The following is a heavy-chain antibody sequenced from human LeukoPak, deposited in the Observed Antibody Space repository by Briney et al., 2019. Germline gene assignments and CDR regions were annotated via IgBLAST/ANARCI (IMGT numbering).Heavy chain of an antibody. CDR1: GGSISSYY. CDR2: IYYSGST. D-gene: IGHD2-15*01. Sequence: SETLSLTCTVSGGSISSYYWSWIRQPPGKGLEWIGYIYYSGSTNYTPSLKSRVTISVDTSKNQFSLKLSSVTAADTAVYYCARVVAATTYFDYWGQGTLVTVSS. V-gene: IGHV4-59*01. CDR3: ARVVAATTYFDY. J-gene: IGHJ4*02.